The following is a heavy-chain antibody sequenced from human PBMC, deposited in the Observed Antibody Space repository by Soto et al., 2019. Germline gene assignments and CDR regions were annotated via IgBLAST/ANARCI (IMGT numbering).Heavy chain of an antibody. J-gene: IGHJ4*02. V-gene: IGHV3-30-3*01. CDR1: GFTFSRYA. CDR3: ARVFQVLAIDY. D-gene: IGHD2-8*02. CDR2: IAYDGSTQ. Sequence: GGSLRLSCVASGFTFSRYAMHWVRQAPGKGLEWVALIAYDGSTQYYADSMKGRFTISRDNSKNMLFLQMNSLTADDTAVYYCARVFQVLAIDYWGQGALVTVSS.